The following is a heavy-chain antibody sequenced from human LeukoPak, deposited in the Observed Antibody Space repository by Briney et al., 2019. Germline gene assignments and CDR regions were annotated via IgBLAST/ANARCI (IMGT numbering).Heavy chain of an antibody. D-gene: IGHD3-10*01. CDR2: IYSGGST. J-gene: IGHJ4*02. CDR3: ASANSGTY. CDR1: GFTVSSNY. Sequence: PGGSLRLSCAASGFTVSSNYMSWVRQAPGKGLEWVSVIYSGGSTYYADSVKGRFTISRDNANNSLYLQMNSLRAEDTALYYCASANSGTYWGQGTLVTVSS. V-gene: IGHV3-66*01.